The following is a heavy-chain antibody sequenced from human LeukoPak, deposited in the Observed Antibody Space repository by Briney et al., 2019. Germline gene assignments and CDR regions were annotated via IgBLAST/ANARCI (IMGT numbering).Heavy chain of an antibody. V-gene: IGHV4-38-2*01. CDR1: GYSISIDNY. J-gene: IGHJ4*02. CDR3: ARGPRDSISSNYMRRFDY. D-gene: IGHD3-22*01. Sequence: PSETLSLTCAVSGYSISIDNYWAWIRQPPGQGLEWTGGIYHSGSTYYNPSLKSRVTMSVDTSKNQFSLKVSSVTAADTAVYYCARGPRDSISSNYMRRFDYWGQGTLVTVSS. CDR2: IYHSGST.